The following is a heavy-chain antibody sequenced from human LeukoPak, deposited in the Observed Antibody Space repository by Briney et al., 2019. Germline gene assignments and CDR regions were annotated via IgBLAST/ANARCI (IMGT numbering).Heavy chain of an antibody. CDR1: GYSISSGYY. CDR2: IYESGST. D-gene: IGHD6-19*01. V-gene: IGHV4-38-2*02. CDR3: ARLGSSGWYINWFDP. J-gene: IGHJ5*02. Sequence: SETLSLTCTVSGYSISSGYYWGWIRQPPGKGLEWIGSIYESGSTYYNPSLKSRVTISVDTSKNQFSLRMNSVTAADTAVYYCARLGSSGWYINWFDPWGQGTLVTVSS.